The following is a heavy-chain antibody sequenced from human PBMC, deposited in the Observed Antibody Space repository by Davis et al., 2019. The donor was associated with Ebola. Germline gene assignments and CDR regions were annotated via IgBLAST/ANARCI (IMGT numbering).Heavy chain of an antibody. J-gene: IGHJ4*02. CDR3: ARVDSGSYDPSYFDY. V-gene: IGHV3-30*03. CDR2: ISYAGDYK. CDR1: GFTFSTYA. Sequence: GESLKISCLASGFTFSTYALHWVRQAPGKGLEWVAVISYAGDYKNYGDSVKGRFTISRDNSNNTLYLQMNGLRAEDTAVYYCARVDSGSYDPSYFDYWGQGTLVTVSS. D-gene: IGHD1-26*01.